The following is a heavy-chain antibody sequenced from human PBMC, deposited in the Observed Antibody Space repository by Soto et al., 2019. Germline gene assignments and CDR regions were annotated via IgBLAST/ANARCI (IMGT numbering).Heavy chain of an antibody. CDR2: IIPISGTA. CDR3: RSSQGSSTSLEIYYYYYYGMDV. CDR1: GGTFSSYA. D-gene: IGHD2-2*01. Sequence: QVQLVQSGAEVKKPGSSVKVSCKASGGTFSSYAISWVRQAPGQGLEWMGGIIPISGTANYAQKFQGRVTITADESPSTAYMELSSLRSEDTAVYYWRSSQGSSTSLEIYYYYYYGMDVWGQGTTVNVSS. J-gene: IGHJ6*02. V-gene: IGHV1-69*01.